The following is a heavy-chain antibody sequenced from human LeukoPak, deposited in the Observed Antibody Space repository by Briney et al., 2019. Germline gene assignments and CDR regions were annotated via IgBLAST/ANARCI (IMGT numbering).Heavy chain of an antibody. CDR2: IYYSGST. Sequence: PSETLSLTCTVSGGSISSSSYFWGWLRQPPGKGLEWIGSIYYSGSTYYNPSLKSRVTISVDTSKNQFSLKLSSVTAADTAVYYCARTQYCSSTSCYYHYFDYWGQGTLVTVSS. CDR1: GGSISSSSYF. V-gene: IGHV4-39*01. CDR3: ARTQYCSSTSCYYHYFDY. D-gene: IGHD2-2*01. J-gene: IGHJ4*02.